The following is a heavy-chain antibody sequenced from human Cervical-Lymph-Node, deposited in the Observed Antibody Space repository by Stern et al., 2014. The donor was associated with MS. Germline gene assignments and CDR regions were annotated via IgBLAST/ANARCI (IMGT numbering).Heavy chain of an antibody. J-gene: IGHJ4*02. Sequence: EVQLVESGPEVKRPGESLKISCQASGYTFTSYWIGWVRQMPGKGLEWIAIIFPGGSDIRYSPSFQGQVTISADKSRSTAYLQGNNLKASDTAIYYCARQRYFDYWGQGTLVTVSS. CDR3: ARQRYFDY. CDR2: IFPGGSDI. CDR1: GYTFTSYW. V-gene: IGHV5-51*01.